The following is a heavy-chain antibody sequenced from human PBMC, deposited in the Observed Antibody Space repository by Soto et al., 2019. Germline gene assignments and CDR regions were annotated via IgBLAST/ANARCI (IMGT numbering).Heavy chain of an antibody. CDR3: ARDRGYCTNGVCYSVGFDY. Sequence: SVKVSCKASGGTFGSYAISWVRQAPGQGLEWMGGIIPIFGTANYAQKFQGRVTITADESTSTAYMELSSLRSEDTAVYYCARDRGYCTNGVCYSVGFDYWGQGTLVTVSS. D-gene: IGHD2-8*01. V-gene: IGHV1-69*13. CDR1: GGTFGSYA. CDR2: IIPIFGTA. J-gene: IGHJ4*02.